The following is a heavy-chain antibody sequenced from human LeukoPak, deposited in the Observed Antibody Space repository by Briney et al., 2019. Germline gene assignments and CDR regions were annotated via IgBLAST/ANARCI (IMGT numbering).Heavy chain of an antibody. V-gene: IGHV3-33*06. J-gene: IGHJ3*02. D-gene: IGHD5-18*01. CDR1: GFTFSNYG. CDR2: IWYDGSKK. Sequence: GRSLRLSCAASGFTFSNYGFHWVRQAPGKGLEWVAVIWYDGSKKYYADSVKGRFTISRDNSKNTLYLQMNSLRAEDTAVYYCAKVIDSYGQGDIWGQGTMVTVSS. CDR3: AKVIDSYGQGDI.